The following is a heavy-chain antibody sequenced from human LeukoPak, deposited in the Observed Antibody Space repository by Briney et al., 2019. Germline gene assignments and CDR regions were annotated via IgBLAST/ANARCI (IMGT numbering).Heavy chain of an antibody. Sequence: SETLSLTCAVYGGSFSGYYWSWIRQPPGKGLEWIGEINHSGSTNYSPSLKSRVTISVDTSKNQFSLKLSSVTAADTAVYYCARPILFYDFWSGYYIGDDAFDIWGQGTMATVSS. CDR2: INHSGST. CDR1: GGSFSGYY. D-gene: IGHD3-3*01. CDR3: ARPILFYDFWSGYYIGDDAFDI. J-gene: IGHJ3*02. V-gene: IGHV4-34*01.